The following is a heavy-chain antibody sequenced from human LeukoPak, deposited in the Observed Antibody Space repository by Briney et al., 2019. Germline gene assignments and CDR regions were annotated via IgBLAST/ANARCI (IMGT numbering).Heavy chain of an antibody. V-gene: IGHV1-18*01. D-gene: IGHD3-22*01. CDR3: ATINYYDSSSPFDP. CDR1: VYTFTSYG. J-gene: IGHJ5*02. CDR2: ISAYNGNT. Sequence: ASVKVSCKASVYTFTSYGISWVRQAPGQGLEWMGWISAYNGNTNYAQKLQGRVTMTTDTSTSTAYMELRSLRSDDTAVYYCATINYYDSSSPFDPWGQGTLVTVSS.